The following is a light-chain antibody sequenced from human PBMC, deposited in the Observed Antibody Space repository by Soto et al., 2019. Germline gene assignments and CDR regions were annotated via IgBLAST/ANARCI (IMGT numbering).Light chain of an antibody. CDR1: SSNIGAGYD. Sequence: QSVLTQPPSVSGAPGQRVTISCTGSSSNIGAGYDVPWYQQLPGTAPKLLISGNSNRPSGVPDRFSGSKSGTSASLAITGLQDDDEADYYCQSYDSSLSSYVFGTGTKLTVL. CDR3: QSYDSSLSSYV. V-gene: IGLV1-40*01. J-gene: IGLJ1*01. CDR2: GNS.